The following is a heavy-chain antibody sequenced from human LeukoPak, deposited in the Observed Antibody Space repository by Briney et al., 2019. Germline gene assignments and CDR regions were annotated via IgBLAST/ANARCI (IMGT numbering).Heavy chain of an antibody. CDR1: GGSFSGYY. CDR3: ASSRVYYDSSGWTYGMDV. V-gene: IGHV4-34*01. Sequence: SETLSLTCTVSGGSFSGYYWSWVRQPPGKGLVWIGEINDSGTTNYNPSLKSRVTVSLDTSKNQFSLKLSSVTAADTAVYYCASSRVYYDSSGWTYGMDVWGQGTTVTVSS. CDR2: INDSGTT. D-gene: IGHD3-22*01. J-gene: IGHJ6*02.